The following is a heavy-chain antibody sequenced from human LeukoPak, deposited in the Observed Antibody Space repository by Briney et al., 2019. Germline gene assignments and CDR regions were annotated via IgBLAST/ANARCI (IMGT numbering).Heavy chain of an antibody. V-gene: IGHV1-69*06. CDR3: ARGLQYYYYMDV. D-gene: IGHD3-16*01. CDR1: GGTFSSYA. CDR2: IIPIFGTA. Sequence: GASVKVSCKASGGTFSSYAISWVRQAPGQGLEWMGGIIPIFGTANYAQKFQGRVTITADKSTSTAYMELSSLRSEDTAVYYCARGLQYYYYMDVWGKGTTVTVSS. J-gene: IGHJ6*03.